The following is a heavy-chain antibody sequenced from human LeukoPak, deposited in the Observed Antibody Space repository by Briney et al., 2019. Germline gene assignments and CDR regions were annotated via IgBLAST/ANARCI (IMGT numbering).Heavy chain of an antibody. D-gene: IGHD3-22*01. CDR1: GVSISSYY. Sequence: SETLSLTCTVSGVSISSYYWSWIRQPAGKGLEWVGRIYTSGSTNYNPSLKGRVTMSVDTSKNQFSLKLSSVTAEDTDVYYCTTDQSAGLDYDDTGAEYFQHWGQGTLVTVSS. CDR2: IYTSGST. J-gene: IGHJ1*01. CDR3: TTDQSAGLDYDDTGAEYFQH. V-gene: IGHV4-4*07.